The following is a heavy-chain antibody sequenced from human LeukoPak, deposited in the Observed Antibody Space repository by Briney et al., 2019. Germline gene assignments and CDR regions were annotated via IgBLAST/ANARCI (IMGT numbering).Heavy chain of an antibody. CDR1: GFTFSSYG. CDR2: IWYDGSNK. CDR3: AREYCTNGVCYFDY. V-gene: IGHV3-33*01. D-gene: IGHD2-8*01. J-gene: IGHJ4*02. Sequence: GGSLRLSCAASGFTFSSYGMHWVRQAPGKGPEWVAVIWYDGSNKYYADSVKGRFTISRDNSKNTLYLQMNSLRAEDTAVYYCAREYCTNGVCYFDYWGQGTLVTVSS.